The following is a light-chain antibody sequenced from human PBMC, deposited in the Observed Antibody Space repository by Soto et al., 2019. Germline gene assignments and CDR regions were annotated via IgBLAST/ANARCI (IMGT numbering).Light chain of an antibody. V-gene: IGKV3-11*01. J-gene: IGKJ2*01. CDR2: DAY. CDR3: QQRSNWPPYT. Sequence: VLTHCPATLSVSPGKRATLSCSAGQSVSSYLAWYQQKPGQAPRILIYDAYNRATGIPARFSGSGSGTDFTIPISSLEPEDFAVYYCQQRSNWPPYTFGQGTKVDI. CDR1: QSVSSY.